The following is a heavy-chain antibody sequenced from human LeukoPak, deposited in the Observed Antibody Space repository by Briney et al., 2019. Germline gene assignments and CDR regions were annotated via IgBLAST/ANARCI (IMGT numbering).Heavy chain of an antibody. Sequence: PGGSLRLSCAASGFTFSSYEMNWVRQAPGKGLEWVSYISSSGSTIYYADSVKGRFTISRDNAKNSLYLQMNSLRAEDTAVYYCARWVTAKVGGAFDIWGQGTMVTVSS. V-gene: IGHV3-48*03. CDR1: GFTFSSYE. CDR3: ARWVTAKVGGAFDI. J-gene: IGHJ3*02. D-gene: IGHD2-21*02. CDR2: ISSSGSTI.